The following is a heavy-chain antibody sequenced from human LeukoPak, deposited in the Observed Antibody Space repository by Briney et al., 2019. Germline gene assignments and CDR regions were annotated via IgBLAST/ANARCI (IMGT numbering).Heavy chain of an antibody. V-gene: IGHV4-59*01. Sequence: SETLSLTCTVSGGSISSYYWSWIRQPPGKGLEWIGYIYYSGSTNYNPSLKSRVTISLDTFKNQFSLKLSSVIATDTAVYYCARVGAAAGDCGGDCYYDYWGQGTLVTVSS. CDR1: GGSISSYY. D-gene: IGHD2-21*02. CDR2: IYYSGST. CDR3: ARVGAAAGDCGGDCYYDY. J-gene: IGHJ4*02.